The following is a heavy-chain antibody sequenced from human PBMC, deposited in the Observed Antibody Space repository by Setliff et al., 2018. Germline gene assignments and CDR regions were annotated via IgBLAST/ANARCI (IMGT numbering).Heavy chain of an antibody. J-gene: IGHJ4*02. V-gene: IGHV3-11*01. CDR1: GFAFSGYY. CDR3: RVWIGDLSRDF. CDR2: ISNNEPTV. D-gene: IGHD3-10*01. Sequence: GGSLRLSCAASGFAFSGYYMSWLRQTPGKGLEWIASISNNEPTVNVADSVKGRFTVSRDNAQNILYLHMNNLRAEDTAVYYCRVWIGDLSRDFWGRGTLVTVPQ.